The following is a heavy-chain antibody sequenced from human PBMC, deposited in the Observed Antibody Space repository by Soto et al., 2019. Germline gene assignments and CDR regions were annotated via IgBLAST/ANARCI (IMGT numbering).Heavy chain of an antibody. Sequence: ASVTVSCKASGYIFTSYYMHWVRQAPGQGLEWMGIINPTGGSTTYAQKFQGRFSMTRDTSTSTVYMELSSLRSEDTAVYYCARVYQPVVDSSGYYRRPEAFDIWR. CDR1: GYIFTSYY. J-gene: IGHJ3*02. D-gene: IGHD3-22*01. CDR3: ARVYQPVVDSSGYYRRPEAFDI. V-gene: IGHV1-46*01. CDR2: INPTGGST.